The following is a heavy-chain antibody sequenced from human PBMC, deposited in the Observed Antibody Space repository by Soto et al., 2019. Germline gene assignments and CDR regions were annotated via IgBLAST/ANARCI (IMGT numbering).Heavy chain of an antibody. J-gene: IGHJ6*02. Sequence: EVQLVQSGAEVKKPGESLRISCKGSGYSFTTYWISWVRQMPGKGLEWMGRIAPSDSYTNYSPSFQGHVTISVDKSSSTAYLQWSSLKASDTAMYYCARLTTMIISLNMDVWGQGTTVTVSS. CDR2: IAPSDSYT. V-gene: IGHV5-10-1*01. CDR3: ARLTTMIISLNMDV. D-gene: IGHD3-22*01. CDR1: GYSFTTYW.